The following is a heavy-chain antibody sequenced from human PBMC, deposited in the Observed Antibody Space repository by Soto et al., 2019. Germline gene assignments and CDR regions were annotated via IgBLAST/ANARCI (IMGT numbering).Heavy chain of an antibody. CDR2: ISAYNGNT. Sequence: ASVKVSCKASGYTFTSYGISWVRQAPGQGLEWMGWISAYNGNTNYAQKLQGRVTMTTDTSTSTAYMELRSLRSDDTAVYYCARVAENIVLMVYAMSWFDPWGQGTLVTAPQ. CDR1: GYTFTSYG. CDR3: ARVAENIVLMVYAMSWFDP. D-gene: IGHD2-8*01. V-gene: IGHV1-18*01. J-gene: IGHJ5*02.